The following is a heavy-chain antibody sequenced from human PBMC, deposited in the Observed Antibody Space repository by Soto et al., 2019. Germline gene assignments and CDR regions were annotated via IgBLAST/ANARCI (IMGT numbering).Heavy chain of an antibody. CDR1: GFTFSGYA. CDR3: AKGPNSITMIVVVITPFDY. Sequence: GGSLRLSCAASGFTFSGYAMSWVRQAPGKGLEWVSAISGSGGSTYYADSVKGRFTISRDNSKNTLYLQMNSLRAEDTAVYYCAKGPNSITMIVVVITPFDYWGQGTLVTVSS. V-gene: IGHV3-23*01. D-gene: IGHD3-22*01. CDR2: ISGSGGST. J-gene: IGHJ4*02.